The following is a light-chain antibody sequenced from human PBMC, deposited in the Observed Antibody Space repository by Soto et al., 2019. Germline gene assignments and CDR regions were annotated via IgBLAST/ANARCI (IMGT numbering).Light chain of an antibody. CDR2: GAS. CDR1: QSVTTN. Sequence: EIVMTQFPATLSVSPGERATLSCRASQSVTTNLAWYQQKPGQAPRLLMYGASTRATGMPASSSGSGSGTEFILTISSLQSEDFAVYYCQQYHKLPLTFGGGTKVEIK. J-gene: IGKJ4*01. V-gene: IGKV3-15*01. CDR3: QQYHKLPLT.